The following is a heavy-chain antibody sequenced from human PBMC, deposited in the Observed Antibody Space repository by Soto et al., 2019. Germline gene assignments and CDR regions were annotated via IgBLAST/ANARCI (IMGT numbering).Heavy chain of an antibody. J-gene: IGHJ6*02. CDR2: INPNSGGT. CDR3: ARALXRFLDWIPENYYYGMDV. V-gene: IGHV1-2*02. CDR1: GHSFSAYY. Sequence: GAAVKVSCKASGHSFSAYYMHWVRQAPGQGLEWMGWINPNSGGTKYAQRFQGRVTMTRNTSSRTVYMELSGLRSDDTAVYYCARALXRFLDWIPENYYYGMDVWGQGTTVTVSS. D-gene: IGHD3-3*01.